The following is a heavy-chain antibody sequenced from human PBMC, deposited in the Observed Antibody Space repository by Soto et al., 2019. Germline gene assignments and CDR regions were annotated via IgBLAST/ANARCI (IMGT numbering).Heavy chain of an antibody. CDR1: GFTFSSYA. J-gene: IGHJ4*02. D-gene: IGHD6-13*01. Sequence: TGGSLRLSCAASGFTFSSYAMSWVRQAPGKGLEWVSAISGSGGSTYYADSVKGRFTISRDNSKNTLYLQMNSLRAEDTAVYYCAKDGTQQLVFDYWGQGTLVTVSS. CDR3: AKDGTQQLVFDY. CDR2: ISGSGGST. V-gene: IGHV3-23*01.